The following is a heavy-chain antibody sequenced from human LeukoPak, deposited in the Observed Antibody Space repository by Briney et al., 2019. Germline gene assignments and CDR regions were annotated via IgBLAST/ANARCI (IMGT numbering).Heavy chain of an antibody. Sequence: KAGGSLRLSCAASGFTFNDAWMSWVRQAPGEGLEWVGRIKSKGDSGTTDYAAPVKGRFSISRDDSENMLYLQMSSLKTEDTAVYYCARTLATIDSFPGGMDVWGQGTTVTVSS. V-gene: IGHV3-15*01. CDR3: ARTLATIDSFPGGMDV. CDR2: IKSKGDSGTT. CDR1: GFTFNDAW. J-gene: IGHJ6*02. D-gene: IGHD5-12*01.